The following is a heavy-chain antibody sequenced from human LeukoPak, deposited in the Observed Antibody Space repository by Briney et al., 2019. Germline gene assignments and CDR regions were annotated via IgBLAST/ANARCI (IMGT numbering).Heavy chain of an antibody. Sequence: GGSLRLSCAASGFTFSSCSMNWVRQAPGKGLEWVSYINTRSNTKYYADSVKGRFTISRDNAKNSLYLQMNSLRDEDTAMYYCARDHDCSGYYSHFESWGQGTLVTVSS. J-gene: IGHJ4*02. CDR3: ARDHDCSGYYSHFES. D-gene: IGHD3-22*01. CDR2: INTRSNTK. V-gene: IGHV3-48*02. CDR1: GFTFSSCS.